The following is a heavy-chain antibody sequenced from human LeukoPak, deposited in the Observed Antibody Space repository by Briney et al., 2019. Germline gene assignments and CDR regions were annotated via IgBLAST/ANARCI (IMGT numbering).Heavy chain of an antibody. CDR1: GGSFSGYY. CDR2: INHSGSA. V-gene: IGHV4-34*01. D-gene: IGHD3-3*01. Sequence: SETLSLTCAVYGGSFSGYYWSWIRQPPGKGLEWIGEINHSGSANYNPSLKSRVTISVGTSKNQFSLKLSSVTAADTAVYYCARGRGKENDFWTRNYYYYYYMDVWGKGTTVTVSS. J-gene: IGHJ6*03. CDR3: ARGRGKENDFWTRNYYYYYYMDV.